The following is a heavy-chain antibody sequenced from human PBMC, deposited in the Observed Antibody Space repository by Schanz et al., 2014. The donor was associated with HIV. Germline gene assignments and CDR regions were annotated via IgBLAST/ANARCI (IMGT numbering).Heavy chain of an antibody. CDR3: AKDMGRQPEYFQH. CDR1: GFTLSSYS. CDR2: ISSGGSSK. V-gene: IGHV3-48*04. Sequence: EVQLVESGGGLEQPGGSLRLSCEASGFTLSSYSMNWVRQAPGKGLEWISYISSGGSSKNYADSVKGRFTISRDNAKNSLYLQMNSLIPEDTAVYYCAKDMGRQPEYFQHWGQGTLVTVSS. D-gene: IGHD3-10*01. J-gene: IGHJ1*01.